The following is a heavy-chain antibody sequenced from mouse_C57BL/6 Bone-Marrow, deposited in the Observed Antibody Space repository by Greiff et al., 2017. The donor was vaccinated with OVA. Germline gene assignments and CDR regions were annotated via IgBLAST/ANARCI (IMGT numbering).Heavy chain of an antibody. J-gene: IGHJ3*01. V-gene: IGHV1-81*01. CDR1: GYTFTSYG. D-gene: IGHD2-1*01. Sequence: VQLQQSGAELARPGASVKLSCKASGYTFTSYGISWVKQRTGQGLEWIGEIYPRSGNTYYNEKFKGKAILTADKSSSTAYMELRSLTSEDSAVYFCARDSIYEGNYEFAFWGQGTLVTVSA. CDR2: IYPRSGNT. CDR3: ARDSIYEGNYEFAF.